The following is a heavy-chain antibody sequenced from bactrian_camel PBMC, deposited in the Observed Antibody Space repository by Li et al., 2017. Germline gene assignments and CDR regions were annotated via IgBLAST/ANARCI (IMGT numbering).Heavy chain of an antibody. CDR3: AFEIPPHARGWDSKQVAPMAPLCPTQGC. Sequence: HVQLVESGGGSVQAGGSLRLSCEASGDTYRTTFMGWFRQAPGKEREGVAGIYTGGGDGYYADAVKGRFTISHDNAKNTAYLQMNDLKPEDTGMYYCAFEIPPHARGWDSKQVAPMAPLCPTQGCWGQGTQVTVS. V-gene: IGHV3S54*01. J-gene: IGHJ4*01. D-gene: IGHD7*01. CDR1: GDTYRTTF. CDR2: IYTGGGDG.